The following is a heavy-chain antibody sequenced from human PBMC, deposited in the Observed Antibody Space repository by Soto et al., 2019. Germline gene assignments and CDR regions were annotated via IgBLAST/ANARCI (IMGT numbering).Heavy chain of an antibody. CDR1: GFTFSSYA. CDR3: AKPTTVTTKICHFDY. J-gene: IGHJ4*02. Sequence: EVQLLESGGGLVQPGGSLRLSCAASGFTFSSYAMSWVRQAPGKGLEWVSAISGSGGSTYYADSVKGRFTISRDNSKKTLYLQMNSLRAVDPAVYYCAKPTTVTTKICHFDYWGQGTLVTVSS. V-gene: IGHV3-23*01. D-gene: IGHD4-17*01. CDR2: ISGSGGST.